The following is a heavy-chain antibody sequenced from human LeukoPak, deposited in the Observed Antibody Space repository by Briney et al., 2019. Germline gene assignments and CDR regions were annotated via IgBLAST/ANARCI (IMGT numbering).Heavy chain of an antibody. Sequence: ASVKVSFKASGYTFTSYGISWVRQAPGQGLEWMGWISAYTGNTNYAQSLQGRVTMTTDTSTSTAYMEVRSLRSDDTAVYYCARFKSSGAWDFDYWGQGTLVTVSS. J-gene: IGHJ4*02. CDR2: ISAYTGNT. V-gene: IGHV1-18*01. CDR3: ARFKSSGAWDFDY. D-gene: IGHD2-21*02. CDR1: GYTFTSYG.